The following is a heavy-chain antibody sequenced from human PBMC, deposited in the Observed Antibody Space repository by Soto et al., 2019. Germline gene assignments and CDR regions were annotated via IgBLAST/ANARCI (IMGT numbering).Heavy chain of an antibody. D-gene: IGHD3-9*01. CDR3: ARDRRYDILTGFRGVWYYGMDV. J-gene: IGHJ6*02. Sequence: GASVKVSCKASGYTFTSYGISWVRQAPGQGLEWMGWMNPNSANTGYAQKFQGRVTMTRNTSISTAYMELSSLRSEDTAVYYCARDRRYDILTGFRGVWYYGMDVWGQGTTVTVSS. V-gene: IGHV1-8*02. CDR1: GYTFTSYG. CDR2: MNPNSANT.